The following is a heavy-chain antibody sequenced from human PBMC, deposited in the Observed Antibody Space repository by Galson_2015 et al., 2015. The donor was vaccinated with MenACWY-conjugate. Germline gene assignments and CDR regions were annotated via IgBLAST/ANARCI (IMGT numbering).Heavy chain of an antibody. CDR1: GGSITSYN. Sequence: LSLTCTVSGGSITSYNWSWLRQPPGKGLEWIGNIFDSGDTNNNPSLKSRVTIPEDTSKNQFSLNLRSVTAADTAVYYCARDRYGMGSGWYWDYWGRGTLVTVSS. D-gene: IGHD6-19*01. J-gene: IGHJ4*02. CDR2: IFDSGDT. V-gene: IGHV4-59*01. CDR3: ARDRYGMGSGWYWDY.